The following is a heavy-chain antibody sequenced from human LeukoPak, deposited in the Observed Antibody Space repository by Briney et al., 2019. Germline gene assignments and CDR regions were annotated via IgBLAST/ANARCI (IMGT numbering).Heavy chain of an antibody. V-gene: IGHV1-69*05. CDR2: IIPIFGTA. CDR3: ARGHEWLFDY. Sequence: ASVKVSCKASGGTFSSYAISWVRQAPGQGPEWMGRIIPIFGTANYAQKFQGRVTITTDESTSTAYMELSSLRSEDTAVYYCARGHEWLFDYWGQGTLVTVSS. J-gene: IGHJ4*02. CDR1: GGTFSSYA. D-gene: IGHD3-3*01.